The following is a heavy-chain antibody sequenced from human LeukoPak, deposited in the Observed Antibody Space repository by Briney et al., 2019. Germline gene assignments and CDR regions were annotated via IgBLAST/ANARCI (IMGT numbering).Heavy chain of an antibody. V-gene: IGHV3-23*01. CDR2: ITGSGGAT. CDR1: GFTFSTYA. CDR3: ANLRWLRGY. J-gene: IGHJ4*02. D-gene: IGHD5-24*01. Sequence: PGGSLRLSCAASGFTFSTYAVNWVRQAPGKGLEWVSAITGSGGATYYADSVKGRFTISRDNSKNTLYLQMSSLRAEDTAVYYCANLRWLRGYWGQGTLVTVSS.